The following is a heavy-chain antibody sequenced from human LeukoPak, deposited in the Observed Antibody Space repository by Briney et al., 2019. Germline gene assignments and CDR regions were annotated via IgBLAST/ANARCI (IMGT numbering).Heavy chain of an antibody. CDR2: IYYSGST. Sequence: PSETLSLTCTVSSGSISSGGYYWSWIRQHPGKGLEWIGYIYYSGSTYYNPSLKSRVTISVDTSKNQFSLKLSSVTAADTAVYYCARDSSTRGGFDYWGQGTLVTVSS. D-gene: IGHD3-10*01. V-gene: IGHV4-31*03. CDR3: ARDSSTRGGFDY. CDR1: SGSISSGGYY. J-gene: IGHJ4*02.